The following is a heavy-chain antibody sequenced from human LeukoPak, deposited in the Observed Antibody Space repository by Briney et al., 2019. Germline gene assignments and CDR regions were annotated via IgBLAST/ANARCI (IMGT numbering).Heavy chain of an antibody. CDR1: GFTFSNYG. V-gene: IGHV3-33*01. D-gene: IGHD1-26*01. CDR2: IWYDGSNK. J-gene: IGHJ4*02. CDR3: ARPGVGAIYYFDY. Sequence: GGSLRLSCAASGFTFSNYGMHWVRQAPGKGLEWVTLIWYDGSNKYYADSVKGRFTISRDKSKNTLYLQMNSLRAEDTAVYYCARPGVGAIYYFDYWGQGTLVTVSS.